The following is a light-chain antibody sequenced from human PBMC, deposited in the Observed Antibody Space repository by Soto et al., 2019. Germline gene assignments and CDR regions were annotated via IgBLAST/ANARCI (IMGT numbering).Light chain of an antibody. CDR3: YSYTSSNTYV. J-gene: IGLJ1*01. V-gene: IGLV2-14*03. CDR2: DVS. Sequence: QSVLTQPASVSGSPGQSITISCTGTSSDVGGYNYVSWYQHHPGKVPQLLIYDVSNRPSGVSNRFSGSKSDNTASLTISGLQAEDEADYYCYSYTSSNTYVFGTGTKVTVL. CDR1: SSDVGGYNY.